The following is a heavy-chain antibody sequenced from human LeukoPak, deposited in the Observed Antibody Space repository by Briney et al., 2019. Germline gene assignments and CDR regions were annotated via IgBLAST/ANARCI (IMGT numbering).Heavy chain of an antibody. V-gene: IGHV3-30*18. CDR2: ISYDGSNK. CDR3: AKGRFDP. CDR1: GFTFSSYG. Sequence: PGGSLRLSCAASGFTFSSYGMPWVRQAPGKGLEWVAVISYDGSNKYYADSVKGRFTISRDNSKNTLYLQMNSLRAEDTAVYYCAKGRFDPWGQGTLVTVSS. J-gene: IGHJ5*02.